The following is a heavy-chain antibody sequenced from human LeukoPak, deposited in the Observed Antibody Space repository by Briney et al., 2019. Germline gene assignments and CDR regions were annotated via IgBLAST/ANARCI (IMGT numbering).Heavy chain of an antibody. CDR3: AKSADGRVADAFDI. D-gene: IGHD3-10*01. CDR2: IRYDGSDE. Sequence: GGSLRLSCAASGFIFNNYGMHWVRQAPGKGLEWVAFIRYDGSDEYYADSVKGRFTISRDNSKNTLYLQMNSLRAEDTAVYYCAKSADGRVADAFDIWGQGTMVTVSS. CDR1: GFIFNNYG. V-gene: IGHV3-30*02. J-gene: IGHJ3*02.